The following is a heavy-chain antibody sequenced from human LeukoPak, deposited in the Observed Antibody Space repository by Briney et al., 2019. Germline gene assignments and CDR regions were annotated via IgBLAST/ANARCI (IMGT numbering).Heavy chain of an antibody. D-gene: IGHD3-10*01. Sequence: GGSLRLSCVASGFTFSDYWIHWVRQAPGKGLVWVSRISSDGDTTNYADSVKGRFTISRDNAKNSLYLQMNSLRAEDTAVYYCAREGALMVREVMVYWGQGTLLTVSS. CDR1: GFTFSDYW. V-gene: IGHV3-74*01. CDR2: ISSDGDTT. J-gene: IGHJ4*02. CDR3: AREGALMVREVMVY.